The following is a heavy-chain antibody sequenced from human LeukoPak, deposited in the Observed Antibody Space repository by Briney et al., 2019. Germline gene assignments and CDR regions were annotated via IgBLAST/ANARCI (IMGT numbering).Heavy chain of an antibody. Sequence: PSETLSLTCAVYGGSFSGYYWSWIRQPAGKGLEWIGRIYTSGSTNYNPSLKSRVTISVDTSKNQFSLKLSSVTAADTAVYYCARDSRPYCSSTSCSGYFDYWGQGTLVTVSS. CDR2: IYTSGST. V-gene: IGHV4-4*07. CDR1: GGSFSGYY. J-gene: IGHJ4*02. D-gene: IGHD2-2*01. CDR3: ARDSRPYCSSTSCSGYFDY.